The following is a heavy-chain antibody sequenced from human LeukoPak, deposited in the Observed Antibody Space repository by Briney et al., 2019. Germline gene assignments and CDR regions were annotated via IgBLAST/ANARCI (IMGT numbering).Heavy chain of an antibody. Sequence: SETLSLTCTVSGYSISSGYYWGWIRQPPGKGLEWIGSIYHSGSTYYNPSLKSRVTISVDTSKNQFSLKLSSVTAADTAVYYCARDEGVGARGGFGYWGQGTLVTVSS. CDR1: GYSISSGYY. CDR3: ARDEGVGARGGFGY. CDR2: IYHSGST. V-gene: IGHV4-38-2*02. J-gene: IGHJ4*02. D-gene: IGHD1-26*01.